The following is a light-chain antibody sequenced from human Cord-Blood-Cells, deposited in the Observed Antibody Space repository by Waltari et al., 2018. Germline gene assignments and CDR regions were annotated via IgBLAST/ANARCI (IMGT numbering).Light chain of an antibody. CDR1: QSVSSN. Sequence: DIVMTQSPATLSVSPGARATLSCRASQSVSSNLAWYQQKPGQAPRLLIYGASTRATVIPARFSGSGSGTEFTLTISSLQSEEFAVYYCQQYNNWPSLTFGGGTKVEIK. CDR2: GAS. J-gene: IGKJ4*01. V-gene: IGKV3-15*01. CDR3: QQYNNWPSLT.